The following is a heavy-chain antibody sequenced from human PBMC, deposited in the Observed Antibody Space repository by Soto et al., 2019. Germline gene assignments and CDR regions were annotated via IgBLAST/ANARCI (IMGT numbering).Heavy chain of an antibody. V-gene: IGHV4-34*01. CDR2: INHSGST. J-gene: IGHJ4*02. CDR3: ERRIIVGATLTYY. Sequence: PSETLSLTCAVYGGSFSGYYWSWIRQPPGKGLEWIGEINHSGSTNYNPSLKSRVTISVDTSKNQFSLKLSSVTAADTAVYYCERRIIVGATLTYYWGQGTLVTVSS. CDR1: GGSFSGYY. D-gene: IGHD1-26*01.